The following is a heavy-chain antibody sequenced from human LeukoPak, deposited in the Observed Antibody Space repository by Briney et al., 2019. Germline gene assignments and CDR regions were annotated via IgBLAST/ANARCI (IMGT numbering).Heavy chain of an antibody. J-gene: IGHJ4*02. V-gene: IGHV3-21*01. CDR2: ITSSSSYI. CDR3: AREGDGYNSPIDY. D-gene: IGHD5-24*01. Sequence: GGSLRLSCAASGFTFSSYSMNWVRQAPGKGLEWVSSITSSSSYIYYADSVKGRFTISRDNAKNSLFLQMNSLRVEDTAVYYCAREGDGYNSPIDYWGQGTLVTVSS. CDR1: GFTFSSYS.